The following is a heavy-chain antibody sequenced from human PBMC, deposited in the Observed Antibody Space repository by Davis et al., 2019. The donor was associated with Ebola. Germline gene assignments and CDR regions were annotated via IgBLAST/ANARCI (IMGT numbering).Heavy chain of an antibody. CDR2: IYTSGST. Sequence: SETLSLTCTVSGGSISSGSYFWSWIRQPAGKGLEWIGHIYTSGSTDYSPSLKSRVTISVDTSKNQFSLKLSSVTAADTAVYYCARADGDYVHFDYWGQGILVTVSS. J-gene: IGHJ4*02. CDR3: ARADGDYVHFDY. V-gene: IGHV4-61*09. D-gene: IGHD4-17*01. CDR1: GGSISSGSYF.